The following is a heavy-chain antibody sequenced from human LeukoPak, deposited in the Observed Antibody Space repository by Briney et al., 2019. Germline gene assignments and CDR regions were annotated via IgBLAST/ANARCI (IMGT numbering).Heavy chain of an antibody. CDR2: IRSKANSYAT. Sequence: GGSLKLSCAASGFTFSGSAMHWVRQASGKGLEWVGRIRSKANSYATAYAASVKGRFTISRDDSKNTAYLQTNSLKTEDTAVYYCTRRVPDNMAPPFDYWGQGTLVTVSS. D-gene: IGHD1-14*01. V-gene: IGHV3-73*01. CDR3: TRRVPDNMAPPFDY. J-gene: IGHJ4*02. CDR1: GFTFSGSA.